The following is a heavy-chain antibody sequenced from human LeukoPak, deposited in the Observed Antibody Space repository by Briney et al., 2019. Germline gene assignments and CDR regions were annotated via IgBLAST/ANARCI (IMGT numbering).Heavy chain of an antibody. CDR1: GGTFSSYA. V-gene: IGHV1-69*01. Sequence: SVNVSCKASGGTFSSYAISWVRQAPGQGLEWMGGIIPIFGTANYAQKFQGRVTITADESTSTAYMELSSLRSEDTAVYYCARAEYCSSTSCYRDVTFGIWGQGTMVTVSS. CDR3: ARAEYCSSTSCYRDVTFGI. J-gene: IGHJ3*02. D-gene: IGHD2-2*02. CDR2: IIPIFGTA.